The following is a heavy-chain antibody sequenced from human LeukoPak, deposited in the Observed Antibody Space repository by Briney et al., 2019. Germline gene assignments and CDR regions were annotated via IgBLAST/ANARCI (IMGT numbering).Heavy chain of an antibody. CDR1: GYTFTSYD. CDR3: ARGSYDFWSGYLAYYYYYYMDV. V-gene: IGHV1-8*01. D-gene: IGHD3-3*01. J-gene: IGHJ6*03. CDR2: MNPNSGNT. Sequence: ASVKVSCKASGYTFTSYDINWVRQATGQGLEWMGWMNPNSGNTGYAQKFQGRVTMTSNTSISTAYMELSSLRSEHTAAYYCARGSYDFWSGYLAYYYYYYMDVWGKGTTVTVSS.